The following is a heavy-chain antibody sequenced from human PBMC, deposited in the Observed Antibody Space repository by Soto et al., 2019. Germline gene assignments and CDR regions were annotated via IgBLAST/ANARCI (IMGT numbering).Heavy chain of an antibody. D-gene: IGHD6-6*01. J-gene: IGHJ3*02. CDR1: GGSISSYT. CDR2: IIPILGIA. CDR3: AKTQLAPDAFDI. V-gene: IGHV1-69*02. Sequence: SVKVSCKASGGSISSYTISWVRQAPGQGLEWMGRIIPILGIANYAQKFQGRVTITADKSTSTAYMELSSLRSEDTAVYYCAKTQLAPDAFDIWGQGTMVTVSS.